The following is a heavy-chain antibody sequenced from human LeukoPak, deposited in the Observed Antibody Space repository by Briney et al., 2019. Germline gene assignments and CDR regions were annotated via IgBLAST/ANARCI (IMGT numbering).Heavy chain of an antibody. J-gene: IGHJ5*02. Sequence: SETLSLTCTVSGGSISSSSYYWGWIRQPPGKGLEWIGSIYYSGSTYYNPSLKSRVTISVDTSKNQFSLKLSSVTAADTAVYYCARFYYYGSGSYAPWGQGTLVTVSS. CDR3: ARFYYYGSGSYAP. V-gene: IGHV4-39*01. D-gene: IGHD3-10*01. CDR2: IYYSGST. CDR1: GGSISSSSYY.